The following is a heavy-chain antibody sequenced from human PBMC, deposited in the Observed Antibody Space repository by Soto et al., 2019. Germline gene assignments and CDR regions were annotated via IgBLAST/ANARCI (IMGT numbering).Heavy chain of an antibody. CDR2: IYYSGST. V-gene: IGHV4-59*01. CDR1: CGSIRSYY. J-gene: IGHJ5*02. D-gene: IGHD2-2*01. CDR3: ARAHNIVVVPAAMGMFDP. Sequence: TLETLSLTCTVSCGSIRSYYWSWILQPPREGLEWIGYIYYSGSTNYNPSLKSRVTISVDTSKNQFSLKLSSVTAADTAVYYCARAHNIVVVPAAMGMFDPWGQGTLVTVSS.